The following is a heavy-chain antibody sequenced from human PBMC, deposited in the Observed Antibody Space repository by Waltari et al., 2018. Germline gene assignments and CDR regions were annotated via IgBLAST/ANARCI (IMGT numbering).Heavy chain of an antibody. CDR2: ISDSGSSP. CDR1: GFPVSDSY. CDR3: ARSVRSPGD. Sequence: QVQLVESGGGLVKPGGSLRLSCAASGFPVSDSYMSWIRQAPGKGLEWLSYISDSGSSPYYADSVKGRFTLSRDNAKNSVYLQMNSLRVEDTAVYYCARSVRSPGDWGQGTLVTVSS. J-gene: IGHJ4*02. V-gene: IGHV3-11*01. D-gene: IGHD3-10*02.